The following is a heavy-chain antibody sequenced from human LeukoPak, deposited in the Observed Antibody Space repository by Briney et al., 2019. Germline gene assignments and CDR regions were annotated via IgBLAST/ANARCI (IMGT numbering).Heavy chain of an antibody. CDR1: GYTFTDYY. V-gene: IGHV1-2*02. CDR2: INPHSGGT. D-gene: IGHD1-26*01. J-gene: IGHJ2*01. CDR3: ARPAIVGSTDYWYFDL. Sequence: ASVKVSCKASGYTFTDYYMHWVRQAPGQGLEWMGWINPHSGGTNSAQKFQGRFTMTRDTSISTAYMELSSLRSDDTAVYYCARPAIVGSTDYWYFDLWGRGTLVTVSS.